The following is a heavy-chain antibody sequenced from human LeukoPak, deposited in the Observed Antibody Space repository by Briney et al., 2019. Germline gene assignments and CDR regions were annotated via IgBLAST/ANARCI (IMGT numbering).Heavy chain of an antibody. V-gene: IGHV1-18*01. D-gene: IGHD2-21*02. J-gene: IGHJ4*02. CDR2: ISAYNGNT. CDR1: GDTFTIYG. CDR3: ARDAHAYCGGDCYSWY. Sequence: ASVSVSFKASGDTFTIYGIRWVRPAPGQGREWMGWISAYNGNTNYAQKLQGRVTMTTDTSTSTAYMELRSLRSDDTAVYYCARDAHAYCGGDCYSWYWGQGTLVTVSS.